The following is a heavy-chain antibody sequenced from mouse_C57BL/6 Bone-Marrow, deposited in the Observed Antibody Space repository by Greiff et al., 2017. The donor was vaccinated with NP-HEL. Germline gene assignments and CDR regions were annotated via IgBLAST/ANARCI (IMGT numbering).Heavy chain of an antibody. CDR1: GFTFSSYA. J-gene: IGHJ2*01. V-gene: IGHV5-4*01. D-gene: IGHD4-1*01. Sequence: EVQLVESGGGLVKPGGSLKLSCAASGFTFSSYAMSWVRQTPEKRLEWVATISDGGSYTYYPDNVKGRFTISRDKAKNNLYLQMSHLKSEDTAMYYCARVWDKSYFDYWGQGTTLTVSS. CDR2: ISDGGSYT. CDR3: ARVWDKSYFDY.